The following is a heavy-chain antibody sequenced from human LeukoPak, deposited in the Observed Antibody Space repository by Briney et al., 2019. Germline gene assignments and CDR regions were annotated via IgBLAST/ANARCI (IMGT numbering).Heavy chain of an antibody. CDR3: ATGFFLEGATVLDY. D-gene: IGHD1-26*01. Sequence: ASVKVSCKVSGYTLTELSMHWVRQAPGKGLEWMGGFDPEDGETICAQKFQGRVTMTEDTSTDTAYMELSSLRSEDTAVYYCATGFFLEGATVLDYWGQGTLVTVSS. CDR2: FDPEDGET. V-gene: IGHV1-24*01. CDR1: GYTLTELS. J-gene: IGHJ4*02.